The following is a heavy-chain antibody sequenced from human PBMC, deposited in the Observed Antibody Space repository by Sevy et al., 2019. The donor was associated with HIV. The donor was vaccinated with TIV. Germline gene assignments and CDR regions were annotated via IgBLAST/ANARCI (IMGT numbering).Heavy chain of an antibody. CDR2: IRSRAYGGTT. Sequence: GGSLRLSCTASGFTFGDYAMSWVRQAPGKGLEWVAFIRSRAYGGTTEYAASVKCRFTSSRDDSKSIAYLQMNSLKTEDTAVYYCTRDFPFYYYYGMDVWGQGTTVTVSS. V-gene: IGHV3-49*04. CDR3: TRDFPFYYYYGMDV. CDR1: GFTFGDYA. J-gene: IGHJ6*02.